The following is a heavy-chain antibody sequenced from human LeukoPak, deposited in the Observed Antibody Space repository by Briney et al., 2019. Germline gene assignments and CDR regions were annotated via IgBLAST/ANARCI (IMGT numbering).Heavy chain of an antibody. CDR3: ARGMYYYDTSGYYRPSYYYYVDV. D-gene: IGHD3-22*01. CDR2: ISTSSSYI. V-gene: IGHV3-21*01. Sequence: GGSLRLSCAASGFTFSSYSMNWVRQAPGKGLEWVSYISTSSSYIDYADSVKGRFTISRDNAKNSLYLQMNSLRAEDTAVYYCARGMYYYDTSGYYRPSYYYYVDVWGKGATVTVSS. J-gene: IGHJ6*03. CDR1: GFTFSSYS.